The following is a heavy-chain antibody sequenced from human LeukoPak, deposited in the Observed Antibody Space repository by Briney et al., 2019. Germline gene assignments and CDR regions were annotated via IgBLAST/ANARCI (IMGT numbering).Heavy chain of an antibody. J-gene: IGHJ4*02. Sequence: PETLSLTCIVSGYSISSGYDWGWIRQPPGKGREGIGSIYHSGRTYYNPSLKSRVTISVYTSKNQFSLQLSSVTAADTAVYYCARGRDGYNYRYYFDYWGQGTLVTVSS. V-gene: IGHV4-38-2*02. CDR3: ARGRDGYNYRYYFDY. D-gene: IGHD5-24*01. CDR2: IYHSGRT. CDR1: GYSISSGYD.